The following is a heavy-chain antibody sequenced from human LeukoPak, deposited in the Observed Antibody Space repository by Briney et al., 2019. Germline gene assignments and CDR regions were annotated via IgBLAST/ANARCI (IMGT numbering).Heavy chain of an antibody. V-gene: IGHV3-30*04. CDR3: AKDGDGYYGSGSYSDY. J-gene: IGHJ4*02. CDR2: ISYDGSNK. CDR1: GFTFSSYA. D-gene: IGHD3-10*01. Sequence: GGSLRLSCAASGFTFSSYAMHWVRQAPGKGLEWVAVISYDGSNKYYADSVNGRFTISRDNSKNTLYLQMNSLRAEDTAVYYCAKDGDGYYGSGSYSDYWGQGTLVTVSS.